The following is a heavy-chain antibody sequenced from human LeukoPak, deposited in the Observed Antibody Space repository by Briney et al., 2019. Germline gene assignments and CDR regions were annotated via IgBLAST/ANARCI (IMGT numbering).Heavy chain of an antibody. V-gene: IGHV4-39*01. D-gene: IGHD5-24*01. CDR2: IYYSGST. Sequence: SETLSLTCTVSGGSISDTSYYWGWIRQPPGKGLEWIGSIYYSGSTFYNASLRSRVTISVDTSKNQFSLKVTSVTAADTAVYYCARNPRNRRAAYNSHFDYWGQGILVTVSS. J-gene: IGHJ4*02. CDR3: ARNPRNRRAAYNSHFDY. CDR1: GGSISDTSYY.